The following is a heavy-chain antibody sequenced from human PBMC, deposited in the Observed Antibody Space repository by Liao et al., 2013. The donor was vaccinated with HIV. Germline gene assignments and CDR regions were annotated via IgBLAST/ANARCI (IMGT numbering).Heavy chain of an antibody. CDR3: ARGQYARIVVVLRAFDI. J-gene: IGHJ3*02. CDR1: GGSISSDTYY. Sequence: QLQLQESGPGLVKPSQTLSLTCTVSGGSISSDTYYWSWIRQPAGKGLEWIGRVYTSGSTNYNPSLKSRVTILVDTSKNQFSLKLSSVTAADTAVYYCARGQYARIVVVLRAFDIWGQG. CDR2: VYTSGST. V-gene: IGHV4-61*02. D-gene: IGHD3-22*01.